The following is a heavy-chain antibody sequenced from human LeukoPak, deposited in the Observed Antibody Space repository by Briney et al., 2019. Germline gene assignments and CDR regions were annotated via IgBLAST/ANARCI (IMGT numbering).Heavy chain of an antibody. CDR3: ARLSYYYDSSGYYYGMASDY. V-gene: IGHV1-69*04. D-gene: IGHD3-22*01. CDR2: IIPILGIA. CDR1: GGTFSSYA. Sequence: SVKVSCKASGGTFSSYAISWVRQAPGQGLEWMGRIIPILGIANYAQKFQGRVTITADKSTSTAYMELSSLRSEDTAVYYCARLSYYYDSSGYYYGMASDYWGQGTLVTVSS. J-gene: IGHJ4*02.